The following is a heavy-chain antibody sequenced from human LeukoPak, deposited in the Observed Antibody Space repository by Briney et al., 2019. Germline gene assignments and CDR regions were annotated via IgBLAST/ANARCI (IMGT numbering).Heavy chain of an antibody. CDR1: GYSISSGYY. V-gene: IGHV4-38-2*01. Sequence: LETLSLTCAVSGYSISSGYYWGWIRQPPGKGLEWIGSIYHSGSTYYNPSLKSRVTISVDTSKNQFSLRLSSVTAADTAGYYCAGGDAADAFDIWVQGTMVTVSS. D-gene: IGHD2-21*01. CDR2: IYHSGST. J-gene: IGHJ3*02. CDR3: AGGDAADAFDI.